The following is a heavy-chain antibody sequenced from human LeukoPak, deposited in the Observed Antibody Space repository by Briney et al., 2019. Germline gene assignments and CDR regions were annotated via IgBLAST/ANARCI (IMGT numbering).Heavy chain of an antibody. V-gene: IGHV4-34*01. CDR1: GWSFSGYY. J-gene: IGHJ4*02. CDR3: ARRWLGLGY. D-gene: IGHD6-19*01. Sequence: ASETLSLTGAGYGWSFSGYYWSWIRQRPGKGLEWIGEINHSGSTNYNPSLKGRVTISVETSKNQFSLKLSSVTAADTAVYYCARRWLGLGYWGQGTLVTVSS. CDR2: INHSGST.